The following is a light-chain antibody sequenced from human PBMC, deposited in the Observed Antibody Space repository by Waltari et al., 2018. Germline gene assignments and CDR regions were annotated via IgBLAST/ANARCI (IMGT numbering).Light chain of an antibody. V-gene: IGKV4-1*01. J-gene: IGKJ1*01. CDR2: WAS. Sequence: DIVLTQSPESLAVSLGERATLTCKSSQSVVHSSNNKNYFAWYQQKPGQPPKLLIYWASTRKSGVPDRFSGSGSGTDFTLTISSLQAEDVAVYYCQQFQSHLRTFGQGTKVEIK. CDR3: QQFQSHLRT. CDR1: QSVVHSSNNKNY.